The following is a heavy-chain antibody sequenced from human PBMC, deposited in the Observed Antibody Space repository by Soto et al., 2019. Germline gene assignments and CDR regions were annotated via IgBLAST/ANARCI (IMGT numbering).Heavy chain of an antibody. CDR2: IERDDDDK. J-gene: IGHJ6*02. CDR1: GFSLTSPGMC. V-gene: IGHV2-70*13. CDR3: ARSIRGPRRFNGMDV. D-gene: IGHD1-20*01. Sequence: SGPTLVNPTETLTVTCTFSGFSLTSPGMCVSWIRQSPGKALEWLALIERDDDDKYYSTSLKTRLTISKDTRKNQVVLTMANMDPADTATYYCARSIRGPRRFNGMDVWGQGXTVTVSS.